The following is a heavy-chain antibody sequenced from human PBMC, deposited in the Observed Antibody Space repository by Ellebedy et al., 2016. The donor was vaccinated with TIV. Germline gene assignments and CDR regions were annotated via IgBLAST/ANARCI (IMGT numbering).Heavy chain of an antibody. Sequence: GGSLRLXCKGSGYSFTSYWIGWVRQMPGKGLEWMGIIYPGDSDTRYSPSFQGQVTISADKSISTAYLQWSSLKASDTAMYYCARSEGGSGWYEWGQGALVTVSS. CDR3: ARSEGGSGWYE. V-gene: IGHV5-51*01. CDR2: IYPGDSDT. J-gene: IGHJ4*02. CDR1: GYSFTSYW. D-gene: IGHD6-19*01.